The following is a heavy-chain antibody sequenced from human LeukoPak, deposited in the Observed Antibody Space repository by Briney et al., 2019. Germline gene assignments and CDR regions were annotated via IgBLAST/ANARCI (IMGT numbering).Heavy chain of an antibody. CDR2: IANDGRDK. CDR1: GFTFSDYG. V-gene: IGHV3-30*18. CDR3: VKDMKIKAAGYYFDY. Sequence: PGRPLRLSCAASGFTFSDYGRHWVRQAPGKGLEWVAVIANDGRDKKYADSVRGRFTISRDNSKNTVYLQMNSLRAEDTAVFYCVKDMKIKAAGYYFDYWGQGTLVTVSS. D-gene: IGHD6-13*01. J-gene: IGHJ4*02.